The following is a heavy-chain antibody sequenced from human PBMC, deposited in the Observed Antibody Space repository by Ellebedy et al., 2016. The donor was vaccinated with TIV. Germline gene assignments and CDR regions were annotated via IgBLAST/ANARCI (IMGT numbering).Heavy chain of an antibody. V-gene: IGHV4-59*12. J-gene: IGHJ5*02. Sequence: SETLSLTXTVSGGSISSYYWSWIRQPPGKGLEWIGYIYYSGSTYYNPSLKSRVTISVDTSKNQFSLKLSSVTAADTAVYYCARELGPYDILTGYQSQNWFDPWGQGTLVTVSS. CDR1: GGSISSYY. CDR3: ARELGPYDILTGYQSQNWFDP. D-gene: IGHD3-9*01. CDR2: IYYSGST.